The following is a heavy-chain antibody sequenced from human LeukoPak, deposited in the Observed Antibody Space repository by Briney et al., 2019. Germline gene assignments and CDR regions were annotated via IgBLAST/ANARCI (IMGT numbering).Heavy chain of an antibody. D-gene: IGHD4-17*01. V-gene: IGHV3-64*01. Sequence: GGSLRLSCAASGFTFSTYSMVWVRQAPGKGLEYVSAISSNGGSTPYANPVKGRFTISRDNSKNTLYLQMGSLRAEDMAMYYCSTEGAVNDYGRNRPFDYGGQGTLVSVSS. CDR2: ISSNGGST. CDR1: GFTFSTYS. J-gene: IGHJ4*02. CDR3: STEGAVNDYGRNRPFDY.